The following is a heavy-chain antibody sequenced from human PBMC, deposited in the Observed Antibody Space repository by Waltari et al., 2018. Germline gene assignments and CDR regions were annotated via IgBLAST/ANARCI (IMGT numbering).Heavy chain of an antibody. CDR1: GGNFGSYA. CDR2: TIPIFGSP. CDR3: AREDIVSETQWRGNQYRGNSGYDL. J-gene: IGHJ4*01. Sequence: QVQLVQSGAEVKKPGSSVRVSCRASGGNFGSYAITWVRQAPGHGLEWMGGTIPIFGSPMYAPKFQGRVSITADELTYTVYMELNSLRGEDSAIYYGAREDIVSETQWRGNQYRGNSGYDLWGQGTLVSVSS. V-gene: IGHV1-69*12. D-gene: IGHD5-12*01.